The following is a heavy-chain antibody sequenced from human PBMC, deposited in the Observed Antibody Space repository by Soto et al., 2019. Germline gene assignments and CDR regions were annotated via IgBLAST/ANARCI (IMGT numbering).Heavy chain of an antibody. D-gene: IGHD1-26*01. CDR3: AIVGARAFTEFDT. Sequence: GGSLRLSCAASGFTFSNYAMNWVRQAPGKGLEWVSTISGSGGSPYYADSVKGRFTISRDNSKNTLYLQMNSLRAGDSAIYYCAIVGARAFTEFDTWGQETVLPISA. J-gene: IGHJ5*02. CDR2: ISGSGGSP. CDR1: GFTFSNYA. V-gene: IGHV3-23*01.